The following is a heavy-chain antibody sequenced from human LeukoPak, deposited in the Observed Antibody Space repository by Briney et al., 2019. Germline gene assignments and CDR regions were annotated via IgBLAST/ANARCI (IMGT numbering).Heavy chain of an antibody. Sequence: GRSLRLSCAASGFTFSSSGMHWVRQAPGKGLEWVAVIWYDGNDKYYADSVKGRFTITRDNSKNTLYLQMNSLRAEDTAVYYCARGGYYGSGSLHAFDIWGQGTMVTVSS. J-gene: IGHJ3*02. CDR3: ARGGYYGSGSLHAFDI. CDR2: IWYDGNDK. D-gene: IGHD3-10*01. V-gene: IGHV3-33*01. CDR1: GFTFSSSG.